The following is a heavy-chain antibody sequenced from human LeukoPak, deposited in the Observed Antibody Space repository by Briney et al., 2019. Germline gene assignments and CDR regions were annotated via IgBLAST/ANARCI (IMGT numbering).Heavy chain of an antibody. J-gene: IGHJ4*02. CDR1: GYSISSGYY. V-gene: IGHV4-38-2*02. CDR2: IYHSGST. Sequence: SETLSLTCTVSGYSISSGYYWGWIRQPPGKGLEWIGEIYHSGSTNYNPSLKSRVTISVDKSKNQFSLKLSSVTAADTAVYYCARVRGNYDRGPFSWGQGTLVTVSS. D-gene: IGHD1-7*01. CDR3: ARVRGNYDRGPFS.